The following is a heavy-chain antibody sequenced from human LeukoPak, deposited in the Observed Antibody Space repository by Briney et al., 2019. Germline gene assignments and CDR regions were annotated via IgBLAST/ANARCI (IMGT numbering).Heavy chain of an antibody. CDR3: AREMDYYDSGGYYLQWFDP. CDR1: GGSISSGGYY. D-gene: IGHD3-22*01. J-gene: IGHJ5*02. Sequence: SETLSLTCTVSGGSISSGGYYWGWIRQHPGKGLEWIGYIYYSGSTSYNPSLKSRVSISFDTSKNQFSLKLSSVTAADTAVYYCAREMDYYDSGGYYLQWFDPWGQGTLVTVSS. CDR2: IYYSGST. V-gene: IGHV4-31*03.